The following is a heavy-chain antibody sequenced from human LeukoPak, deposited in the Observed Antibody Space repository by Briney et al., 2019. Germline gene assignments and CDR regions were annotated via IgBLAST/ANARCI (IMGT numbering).Heavy chain of an antibody. CDR3: AREIDPFGSGWYGGCDY. CDR1: GFTFSSYA. V-gene: IGHV3-30*04. D-gene: IGHD6-19*01. CDR2: ISYDGSNK. Sequence: GRSLRLSCAASGFTFSSYAMHWVRQAPGKGLEWVAVISYDGSNKYYADSVKGRFTISRDNSKNTLYLQMNSLRAEDTAVYYCAREIDPFGSGWYGGCDYWGQGTLVTVSS. J-gene: IGHJ4*02.